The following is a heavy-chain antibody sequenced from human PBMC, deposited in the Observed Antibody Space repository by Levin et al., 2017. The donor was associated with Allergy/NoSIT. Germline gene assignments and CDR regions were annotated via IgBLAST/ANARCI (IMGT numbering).Heavy chain of an antibody. J-gene: IGHJ6*02. CDR1: GGTFRGYY. Sequence: ESLKISCAIYGGTFRGYYWTWIRQPPGKGLEWIGEINHAGITKYNPSLKSRATISLDTSSNQFSLNLSSVTAADTAVYYCARLWFGEIVTGKYYYYGLDIWGQGTTVTVSS. D-gene: IGHD3-10*01. CDR2: INHAGIT. CDR3: ARLWFGEIVTGKYYYYGLDI. V-gene: IGHV4-34*01.